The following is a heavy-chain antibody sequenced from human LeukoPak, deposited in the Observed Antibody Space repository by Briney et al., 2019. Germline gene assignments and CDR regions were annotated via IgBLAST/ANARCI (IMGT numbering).Heavy chain of an antibody. D-gene: IGHD7-27*01. CDR2: ISQSGSP. V-gene: IGHV4-34*01. Sequence: SETLSLTCAVSGVSFSGYYWSWIRQPPGKGPQWIGEISQSGSPAYNPSLKSRVTISLDASKNQFSLKLNFVTAADTAVYYCTRTSPGVPLDFWGRGTLVTVSS. CDR3: TRTSPGVPLDF. J-gene: IGHJ4*02. CDR1: GVSFSGYY.